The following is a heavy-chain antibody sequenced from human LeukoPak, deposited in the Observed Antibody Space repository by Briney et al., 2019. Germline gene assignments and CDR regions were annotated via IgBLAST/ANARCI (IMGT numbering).Heavy chain of an antibody. D-gene: IGHD1-26*01. CDR2: IYYSGST. J-gene: IGHJ5*02. Sequence: SETLSLTCTVSGGSISSYYWSWIRQPPGKGLEWIGYIYYSGSTNYNPSLKSRVTISVDTSKNQISLKLSSVTAADTAVYYCARGRVGATYWFDPWGQGTLVTVSS. CDR3: ARGRVGATYWFDP. V-gene: IGHV4-59*01. CDR1: GGSISSYY.